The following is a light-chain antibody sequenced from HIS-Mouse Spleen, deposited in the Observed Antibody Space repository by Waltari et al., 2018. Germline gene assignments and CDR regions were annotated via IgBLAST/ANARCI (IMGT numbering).Light chain of an antibody. Sequence: QSALTQPASVSGSPGQSITISCTGTSSAVGSYNLVSWYQQHPGKAPKLMIYEGSKRPSGVSNRFSGSKSGNTASLTISGLRAEDEADYYCCSYAGSSTYVVFGGGTKLTVL. CDR2: EGS. J-gene: IGLJ2*01. CDR1: SSAVGSYNL. CDR3: CSYAGSSTYVV. V-gene: IGLV2-23*01.